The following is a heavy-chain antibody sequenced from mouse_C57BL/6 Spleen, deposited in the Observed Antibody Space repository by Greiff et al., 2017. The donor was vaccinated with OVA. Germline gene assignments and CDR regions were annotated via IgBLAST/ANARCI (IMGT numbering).Heavy chain of an antibody. J-gene: IGHJ2*01. CDR1: GYAFTNYL. V-gene: IGHV1-54*01. CDR3: ARGDYSNYYCDY. CDR2: INPGSGGT. D-gene: IGHD2-5*01. Sequence: QVQLQQSGAELVRPGTSVKVSCKASGYAFTNYLIEWVKQRPGQGLEWIGVINPGSGGTNYNEKFKGKATLTADKSSSTAYMQLSSLTSEDSAVYFCARGDYSNYYCDYWGQGTTLTVSS.